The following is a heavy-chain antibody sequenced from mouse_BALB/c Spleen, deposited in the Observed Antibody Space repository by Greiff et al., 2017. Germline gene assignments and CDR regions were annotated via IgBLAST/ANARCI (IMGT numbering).Heavy chain of an antibody. D-gene: IGHD1-1*01. Sequence: DVMLVESGGGLVQPGGSLKLSCAASGFDFSRYWMSWVRQAPGKGLEWIGEINPDSSTINYTPSLKDKFIISRDNAKNTLYLQMSKVRSEDTALYYCARRWDDYGSSYNDWGQGTTLTVSS. CDR2: INPDSSTI. CDR1: GFDFSRYW. V-gene: IGHV4-1*02. CDR3: ARRWDDYGSSYND. J-gene: IGHJ2*01.